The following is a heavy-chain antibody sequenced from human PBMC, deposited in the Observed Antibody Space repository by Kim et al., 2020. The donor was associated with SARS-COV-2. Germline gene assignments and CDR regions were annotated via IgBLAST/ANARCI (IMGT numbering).Heavy chain of an antibody. J-gene: IGHJ6*02. CDR3: ARRGFDGGSMDV. D-gene: IGHD3-10*01. Sequence: RYRPSFQGQVTISADKSISTAYLQWSSLKASDTAMYYCARRGFDGGSMDVWGQGTTVTVSS. V-gene: IGHV5-51*01.